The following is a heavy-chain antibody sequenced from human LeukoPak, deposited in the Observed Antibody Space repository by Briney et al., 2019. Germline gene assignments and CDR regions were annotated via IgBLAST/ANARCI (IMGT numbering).Heavy chain of an antibody. V-gene: IGHV3-48*03. D-gene: IGHD2-2*01. CDR3: ARGPLHVVVPAATWFDP. Sequence: PGGSLRLSCAAPRFTFSTYEMNWVRQAPRKGLEWVSYISSSGSTIYYADSVKGRFTISRDNAKNSLYLQMNSLRAEDTAVYYCARGPLHVVVPAATWFDPWGQGILVTVSS. J-gene: IGHJ5*02. CDR1: RFTFSTYE. CDR2: ISSSGSTI.